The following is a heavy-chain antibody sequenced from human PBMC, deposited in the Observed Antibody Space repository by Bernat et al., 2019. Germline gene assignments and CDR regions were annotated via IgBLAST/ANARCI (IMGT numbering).Heavy chain of an antibody. V-gene: IGHV3-21*01. Sequence: EVQLVESGGGLVKPGGSLRLSCAASGFTFSSYSMNWVRQAPGKGLEWVSSISSSSSYKYYADSVKGRFTISRDNSKNTLYLQMNSLRAEDTAVYYCARDSDCGGDCYIFDYWGQGTLVTVSS. CDR2: ISSSSSYK. D-gene: IGHD2-21*02. J-gene: IGHJ4*02. CDR1: GFTFSSYS. CDR3: ARDSDCGGDCYIFDY.